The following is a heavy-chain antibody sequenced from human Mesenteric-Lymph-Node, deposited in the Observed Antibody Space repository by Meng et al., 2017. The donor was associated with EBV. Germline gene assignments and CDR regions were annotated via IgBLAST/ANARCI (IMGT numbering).Heavy chain of an antibody. CDR2: INHIRSV. D-gene: IGHD6-19*01. CDR1: GGSFNDYY. Sequence: VQIPQWVAGLLKPAETRALSCAVYGGSFNDYYWSWIRQAPGKGLEWIGEINHIRSVYYNPSLKSRVTISVDTSNNQISLRLTSVTAADTAIYYCARVRSSGSGLIRNYFDYWGQGTLVTVSS. V-gene: IGHV4-34*02. CDR3: ARVRSSGSGLIRNYFDY. J-gene: IGHJ4*02.